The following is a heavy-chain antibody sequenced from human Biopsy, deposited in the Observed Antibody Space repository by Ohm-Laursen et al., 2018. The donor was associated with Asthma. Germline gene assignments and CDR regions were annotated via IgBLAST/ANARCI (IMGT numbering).Heavy chain of an antibody. J-gene: IGHJ4*02. V-gene: IGHV1-24*01. CDR2: HDHEEGGT. Sequence: ASVKVSCKISGYSLTDLSMHWVRQAPGQGLEWMGGHDHEEGGTVNARRFQGRVTMTEDASTDTAYMELSSLSSDDTAVYYCASDFPRDYVRYNFQFWGQGTLVTVSS. D-gene: IGHD4-17*01. CDR1: GYSLTDLS. CDR3: ASDFPRDYVRYNFQF.